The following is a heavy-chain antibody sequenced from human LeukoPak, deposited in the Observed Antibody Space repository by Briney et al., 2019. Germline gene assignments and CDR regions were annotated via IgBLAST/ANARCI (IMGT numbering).Heavy chain of an antibody. CDR1: GFTFSSYA. CDR3: ASTRGGGYSYGYSAY. CDR2: ISSSSSYT. Sequence: GGSLRLSCSASGFTFSSYAMHWVRQAPGKGLEWVSYISSSSSYTNYADSVKGRFTISRDNARNSLYLQMNSLRAEDTAVYYCASTRGGGYSYGYSAYWGQGTLVTVSS. D-gene: IGHD5-18*01. J-gene: IGHJ4*02. V-gene: IGHV3-21*05.